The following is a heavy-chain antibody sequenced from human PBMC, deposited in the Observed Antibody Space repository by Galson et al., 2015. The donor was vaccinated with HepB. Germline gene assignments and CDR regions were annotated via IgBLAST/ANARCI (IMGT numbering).Heavy chain of an antibody. J-gene: IGHJ4*02. CDR1: GFSLSTSGVG. CDR2: IYWDDDK. CDR3: ARDYDILTGYPVFDY. D-gene: IGHD3-9*01. Sequence: PALVKPTQTLTLTCTFSGFSLSTSGVGVGWIRQPPGKALEWLALIYWDDDKRYSPSLKSRLTITKDTSKNQVVLTMTNMDPVDTATYYCARDYDILTGYPVFDYWGQGTLVTVSS. V-gene: IGHV2-5*02.